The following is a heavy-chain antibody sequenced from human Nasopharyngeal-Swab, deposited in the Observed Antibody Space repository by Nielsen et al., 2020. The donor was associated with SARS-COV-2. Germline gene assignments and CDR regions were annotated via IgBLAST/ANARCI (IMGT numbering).Heavy chain of an antibody. CDR3: ARARDHDYGGKGSADDAFDI. CDR1: GGTFRRYA. CDR2: IIPIFGTA. V-gene: IGHV1-69*13. D-gene: IGHD4-23*01. Sequence: SVKVSCKASGGTFRRYAISWVRQAPGQGLAWMGGIIPIFGTANYAQKFQGRVTITADESTSTAYMELSSLRSEDTAVYYCARARDHDYGGKGSADDAFDIWGQGTMVTVSS. J-gene: IGHJ3*02.